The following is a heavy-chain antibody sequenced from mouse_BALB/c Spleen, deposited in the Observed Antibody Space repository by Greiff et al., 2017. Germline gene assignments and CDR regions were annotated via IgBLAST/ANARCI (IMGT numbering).Heavy chain of an antibody. CDR3: ARRYGSSSAWFAY. Sequence: VQLVESGPQLVRPGASVKISCKASGYSFTSYWMHWVKQRPGQGLEWIGMIDPSDSETRLNQKFKDKATLTVDKSSSTAYMQLSSPTSEDSAVYYCARRYGSSSAWFAYWGQGTLVTVSA. V-gene: IGHV1S126*01. D-gene: IGHD1-1*01. CDR2: IDPSDSET. CDR1: GYSFTSYW. J-gene: IGHJ3*01.